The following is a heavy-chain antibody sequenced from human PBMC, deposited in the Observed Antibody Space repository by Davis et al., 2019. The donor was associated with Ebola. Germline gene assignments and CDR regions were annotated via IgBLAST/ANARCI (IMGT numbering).Heavy chain of an antibody. J-gene: IGHJ6*02. D-gene: IGHD6-6*01. Sequence: GESLNFSCATSAFTFSTYWMSWLRQAPGKGLEWVANIKQDGSEKYYVDSVKGRFTISRDNAKNSLYLQMKSLRAEDTAVCYCARDADSSSFYNYGMNFWGQGTTVTVSS. V-gene: IGHV3-7*01. CDR2: IKQDGSEK. CDR3: ARDADSSSFYNYGMNF. CDR1: AFTFSTYW.